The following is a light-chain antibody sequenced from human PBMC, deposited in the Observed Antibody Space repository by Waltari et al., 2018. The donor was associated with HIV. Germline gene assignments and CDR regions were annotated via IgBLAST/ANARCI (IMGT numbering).Light chain of an antibody. CDR1: KLGDEY. J-gene: IGLJ1*01. V-gene: IGLV3-1*01. Sequence: SYELTQPPSVSVSPGQTASITCSGDKLGDEYVYWYQQKPGQSPVLLIYPDNKRPSGIPERFSGSNSGNTATLTISGTQAMDEADYYCQAWDSSTTSDVFGTGTKVTVL. CDR2: PDN. CDR3: QAWDSSTTSDV.